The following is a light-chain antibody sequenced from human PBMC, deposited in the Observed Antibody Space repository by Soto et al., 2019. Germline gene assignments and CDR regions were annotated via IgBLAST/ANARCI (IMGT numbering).Light chain of an antibody. CDR2: DAS. CDR3: QQYGSSPLT. Sequence: EIVLTQSPPTLSLSPGERATLSCWASQSVNRYLVWYQQKPGQAPRLLMYDASKRATGIPARFSGSGSGTDFTLTISSLEPEDFAVYYCQQYGSSPLTFGVGITVDI. V-gene: IGKV3-11*01. CDR1: QSVNRY. J-gene: IGKJ4*01.